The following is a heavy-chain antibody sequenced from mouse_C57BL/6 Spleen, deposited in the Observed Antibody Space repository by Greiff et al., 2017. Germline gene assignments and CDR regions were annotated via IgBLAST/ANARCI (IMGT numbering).Heavy chain of an antibody. Sequence: QVQLQQPGAELVKPGASVKMSCKASGYTFTSYWITWVKQRPGPGLEWIGDIYPGSGSTNYNEKFKSKATLTVDTSSSTAYMQLSSLTSEDSAVYYCARWDYYGSSYPAWFAYWGQGTLVTVSA. CDR2: IYPGSGST. D-gene: IGHD1-1*01. CDR3: ARWDYYGSSYPAWFAY. J-gene: IGHJ3*01. V-gene: IGHV1-55*01. CDR1: GYTFTSYW.